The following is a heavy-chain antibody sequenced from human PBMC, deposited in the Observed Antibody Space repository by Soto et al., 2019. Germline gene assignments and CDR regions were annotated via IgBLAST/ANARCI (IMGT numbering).Heavy chain of an antibody. J-gene: IGHJ4*02. CDR3: ARSPIAATGSLDY. CDR2: ISDYNGNR. CDR1: GYTFFNYG. Sequence: QVQLVQSGAEVKNPGASVKVSCKASGYTFFNYGITWVRQAPGQGLEWMGWISDYNGNRNYAQKFQGRVTMTTDTATSTAYMELRTLRSDDTAVYYCARSPIAATGSLDYWGQGTLVTVSS. D-gene: IGHD6-6*01. V-gene: IGHV1-18*01.